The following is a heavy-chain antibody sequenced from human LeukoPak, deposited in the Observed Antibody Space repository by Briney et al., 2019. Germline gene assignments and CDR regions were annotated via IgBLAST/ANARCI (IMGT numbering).Heavy chain of an antibody. Sequence: GGSLRLSCAASGLTFNSYAMSWLRQATGKGLEWVSTFSGSGGNTYYADSVKGRFHIPRDNSKNTLYLQVGSLRAEDTAVYYCARGYATRGRDGNVGFDSWGQGTLVTVSS. V-gene: IGHV3-23*01. CDR3: ARGYATRGRDGNVGFDS. CDR1: GLTFNSYA. J-gene: IGHJ4*02. D-gene: IGHD3-16*01. CDR2: FSGSGGNT.